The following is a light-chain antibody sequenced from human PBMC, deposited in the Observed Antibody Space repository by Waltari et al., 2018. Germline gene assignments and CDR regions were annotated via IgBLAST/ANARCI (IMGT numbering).Light chain of an antibody. CDR3: QQLNSYPYT. CDR2: AAS. Sequence: IQLTQSPSYLSASVGDRVTTTCRASQGISSYLAWYQQKPGKAPKLLIYAASTLQSGVPSRFSGSGSGTDFTLTISSLQPEDFATYYCQQLNSYPYTFGQGTKLEIK. V-gene: IGKV1-9*01. CDR1: QGISSY. J-gene: IGKJ2*01.